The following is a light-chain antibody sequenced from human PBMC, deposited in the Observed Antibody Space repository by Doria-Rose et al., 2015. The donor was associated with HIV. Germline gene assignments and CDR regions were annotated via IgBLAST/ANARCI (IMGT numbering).Light chain of an antibody. CDR2: GAS. V-gene: IGKV3-20*01. CDR1: QSVCSRC. J-gene: IGKJ1*01. Sequence: TQSPGTLSLSPGERATLSCRASQSVCSRCLAWYQQKPGQAPRLLIYGASSRATGIPARFSGSGSGTDFTLTISRLEPEDFAVYYCQQYGSSPQTFGQGTKVEIK. CDR3: QQYGSSPQT.